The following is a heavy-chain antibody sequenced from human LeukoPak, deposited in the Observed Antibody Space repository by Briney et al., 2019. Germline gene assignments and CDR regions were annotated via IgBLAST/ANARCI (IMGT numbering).Heavy chain of an antibody. D-gene: IGHD2-15*01. Sequence: PSETLSLTCGVHGESLNDYYWSWIRQSPGKGLEWIGEITHNGSTTFSPSLESRLTISVDTSKNQFSLKLTSVTAADASVYFCARGFCRGESCYSGEYFQHWGQGTLVTVSS. CDR3: ARGFCRGESCYSGEYFQH. CDR1: GESLNDYY. V-gene: IGHV4-34*01. J-gene: IGHJ1*01. CDR2: ITHNGST.